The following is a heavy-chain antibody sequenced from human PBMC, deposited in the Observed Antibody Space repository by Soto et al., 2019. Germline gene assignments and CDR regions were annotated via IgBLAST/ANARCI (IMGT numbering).Heavy chain of an antibody. CDR3: TRLGRDGFFDY. J-gene: IGHJ4*02. D-gene: IGHD2-15*01. CDR1: GFTFSSYD. CDR2: IGTAGDT. Sequence: GGSLRLSCAASGFTFSSYDMHWVRQATGKGLEWVSAIGTAGDTYYPGSVKGRFTISRENAKNSLYPQMNSLRAGDTAVYYCTRLGRDGFFDYWGQGTLVTVSS. V-gene: IGHV3-13*04.